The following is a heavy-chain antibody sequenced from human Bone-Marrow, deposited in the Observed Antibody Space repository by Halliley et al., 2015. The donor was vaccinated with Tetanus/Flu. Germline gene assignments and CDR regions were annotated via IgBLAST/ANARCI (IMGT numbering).Heavy chain of an antibody. J-gene: IGHJ6*02. CDR3: ARDLSPTGRGPLDGMDV. Sequence: GRISPILPTENYARKFQGRLTIIADKSTSTVYMELRSLRSEDTALYYCARDLSPTGRGPLDGMDVWGQGTTVIVSS. D-gene: IGHD6-6*01. CDR2: ISPILPTE. V-gene: IGHV1-69*08.